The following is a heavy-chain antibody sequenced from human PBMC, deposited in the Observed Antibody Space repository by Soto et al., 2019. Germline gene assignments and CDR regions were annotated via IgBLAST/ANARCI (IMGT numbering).Heavy chain of an antibody. CDR1: GFTFSSYG. CDR2: IWYDGSNK. J-gene: IGHJ4*02. Sequence: QVQLVESGGGVVQPGRSLRLSCAASGFTFSSYGMHWVRQAPGKGLEWVAVIWYDGSNKYYADSVKGRFTISRDNSKNTLYLQMNSLRAEDTAVYCCARDLEAAAGTFSYWGQGTLVTVSS. D-gene: IGHD6-13*01. CDR3: ARDLEAAAGTFSY. V-gene: IGHV3-33*01.